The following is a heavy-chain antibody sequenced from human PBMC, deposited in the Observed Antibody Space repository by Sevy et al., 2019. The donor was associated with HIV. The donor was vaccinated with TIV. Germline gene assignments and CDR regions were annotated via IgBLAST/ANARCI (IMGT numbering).Heavy chain of an antibody. D-gene: IGHD2-21*01. CDR2: VSRSGST. Sequence: SETLSLTCAVYGGSLSDHYWSSIRQPPGKGLEWIGEVSRSGSTSYNPSLASRLTISLDTSKNQFSLKLNSVTAADTAVYYCARSIAIPITGPVGLFFRLYSNWFDPWGQGTWVTVSS. CDR3: ARSIAIPITGPVGLFFRLYSNWFDP. J-gene: IGHJ5*02. V-gene: IGHV4-34*01. CDR1: GGSLSDHY.